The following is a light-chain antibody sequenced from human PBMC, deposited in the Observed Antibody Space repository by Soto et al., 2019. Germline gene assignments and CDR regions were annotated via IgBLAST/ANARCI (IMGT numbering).Light chain of an antibody. CDR1: QTLSSS. J-gene: IGKJ1*01. CDR3: QQYDNWPWT. Sequence: EIVLTQSPGTLSLSPGERATLSCRASQTLSSSYLAWYQHKPGQAPRLLIHGASTRAPGFPARFSGSGSGTDFTLTISSLQSEDFAVYYCQQYDNWPWTFGQGTKVDIK. CDR2: GAS. V-gene: IGKV3-15*01.